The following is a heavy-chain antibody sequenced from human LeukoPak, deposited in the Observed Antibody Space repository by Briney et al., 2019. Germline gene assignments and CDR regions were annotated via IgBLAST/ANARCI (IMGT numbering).Heavy chain of an antibody. J-gene: IGHJ6*03. CDR2: IYYSGST. Sequence: SETLSLTCTVSGGSISSNYWSWIRQPQGEGREWLGYIYYSGSTNYNPSLKSRVTISVDTSKNQFSLKLSSVTAADTAVYYCARVSGTHYYMDVWAKGPRSPSP. D-gene: IGHD3-10*01. V-gene: IGHV4-59*13. CDR1: GGSISSNY. CDR3: ARVSGTHYYMDV.